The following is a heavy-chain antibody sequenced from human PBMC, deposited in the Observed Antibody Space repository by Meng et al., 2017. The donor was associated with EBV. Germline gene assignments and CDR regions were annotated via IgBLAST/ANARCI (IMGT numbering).Heavy chain of an antibody. D-gene: IGHD4-11*01. CDR3: ARGDYTNYPRWFDP. CDR2: IYSTGST. J-gene: IGHJ5*02. Sequence: QVQLQESGPGLVKPSEXLSLLCTFPGGSVNNESYYWGWIRQPPGKGLEYIGYIYSTGSTNYNSSLKSRVTISLDKSKNQFSLKLTSLTAADTAIYYCARGDYTNYPRWFDPWGQGTLVTVAS. V-gene: IGHV4-61*01. CDR1: GGSVNNESYY.